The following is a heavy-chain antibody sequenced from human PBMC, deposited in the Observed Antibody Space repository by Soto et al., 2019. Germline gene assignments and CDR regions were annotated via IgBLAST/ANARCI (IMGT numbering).Heavy chain of an antibody. D-gene: IGHD1-26*01. V-gene: IGHV2-70*11. CDR2: IDWDDDK. J-gene: IGHJ6*02. CDR3: ARIPCGVGATTDYYYGMDV. CDR1: GFSLSTSGMC. Sequence: SGPTLVNPTQTLTLTCTFSGFSLSTSGMCVSWIRQPPGKALEWLARIDWDDDKYYSTSLKTRLTISKDTSKNQVVLTMTNMDPVDTATYCCARIPCGVGATTDYYYGMDVWGQGTTVTVSS.